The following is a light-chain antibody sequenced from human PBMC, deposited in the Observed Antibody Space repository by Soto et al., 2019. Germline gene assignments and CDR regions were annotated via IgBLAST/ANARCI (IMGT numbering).Light chain of an antibody. CDR2: WAS. J-gene: IGKJ2*01. CDR1: QSVLYSSNNKNY. Sequence: DIVMTQSPDSLAVSLGERATINCKSSQSVLYSSNNKNYLAWYQQKPGRPPKLLIYWASTRESGVPDRFSGSGAATDFTLATSSLKADHAAVYSCQQCYSTPCFGKGTKLDIK. CDR3: QQCYSTPC. V-gene: IGKV4-1*01.